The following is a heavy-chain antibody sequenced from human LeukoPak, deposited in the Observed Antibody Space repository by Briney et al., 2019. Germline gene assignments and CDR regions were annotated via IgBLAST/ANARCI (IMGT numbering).Heavy chain of an antibody. CDR2: INPSGGST. CDR3: ASGGDTAMVTVY. Sequence: GASVKVSCKASGYTFTSYYMHWVRQAPGQGLEWMGKINPSGGSTSYAQKFQRRVTMTRDTSTSTVYMELSSLRSEDTAVYYCASGGDTAMVTVYWGQGTLVTVSS. V-gene: IGHV1-46*01. J-gene: IGHJ4*02. D-gene: IGHD5-18*01. CDR1: GYTFTSYY.